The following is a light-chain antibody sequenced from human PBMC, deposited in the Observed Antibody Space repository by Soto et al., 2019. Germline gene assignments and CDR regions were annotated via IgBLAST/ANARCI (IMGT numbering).Light chain of an antibody. CDR3: SSYTSSITYV. Sequence: QSALTQPASVSGSPGQSITISCTGTISDVSGYNFVSWYQQYPGKAPKLMIYDVSNRPSGVSNRFSGSKSGNTASLTISGLQAEDEADYYCSSYTSSITYVYGAGTKVTVL. J-gene: IGLJ1*01. V-gene: IGLV2-14*03. CDR2: DVS. CDR1: ISDVSGYNF.